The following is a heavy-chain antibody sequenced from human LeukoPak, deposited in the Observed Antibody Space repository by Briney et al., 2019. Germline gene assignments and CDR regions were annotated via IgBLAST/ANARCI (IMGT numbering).Heavy chain of an antibody. Sequence: PSETLSLTCAVYGGSFSGYYWSWIRQPPGKGLEWIGEINHSGSTNYNPSLKSRVTISVDTSKNQFSVKLSSVTAADTAVYYCARGVVAARFWFDPWGQGTLVTVSS. V-gene: IGHV4-34*01. CDR3: ARGVVAARFWFDP. CDR2: INHSGST. J-gene: IGHJ5*02. CDR1: GGSFSGYY. D-gene: IGHD2-15*01.